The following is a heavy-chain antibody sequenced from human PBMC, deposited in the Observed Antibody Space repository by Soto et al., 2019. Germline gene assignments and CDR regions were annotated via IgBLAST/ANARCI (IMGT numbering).Heavy chain of an antibody. J-gene: IGHJ6*02. D-gene: IGHD6-19*01. Sequence: QVQLVESGGGLVKPGGSLRLSCAASGFTFSDYYMSWIRQAPGKGLEWVSYISSSGSTIYYADSVKGRFTISRDNAKNSLYLQRNSLRAEDTAVYYCARVGLAVAGTGLGYYYYYGMDVWGQGTTVTVSS. V-gene: IGHV3-11*01. CDR2: ISSSGSTI. CDR1: GFTFSDYY. CDR3: ARVGLAVAGTGLGYYYYYGMDV.